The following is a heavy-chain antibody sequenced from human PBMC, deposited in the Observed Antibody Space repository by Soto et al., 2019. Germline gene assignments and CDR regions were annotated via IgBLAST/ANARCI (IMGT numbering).Heavy chain of an antibody. J-gene: IGHJ3*02. CDR3: ARDPGRGNDGGYDAFDI. CDR1: GGSISSGDYY. V-gene: IGHV4-30-4*01. D-gene: IGHD1-1*01. CDR2: IYYSGST. Sequence: SETLSLTCTVSGGSISSGDYYWSWIRQPPGKGLEWIGYIYYSGSTYYNPSLKSRVTISVDTSKNQFSLKLSSVTAADTAVYYCARDPGRGNDGGYDAFDIWGQGTMVTVSS.